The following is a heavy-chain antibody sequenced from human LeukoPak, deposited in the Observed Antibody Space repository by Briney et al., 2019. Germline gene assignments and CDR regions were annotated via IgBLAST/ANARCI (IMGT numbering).Heavy chain of an antibody. CDR3: ARDRVWTVLY. CDR2: INWLGDTT. D-gene: IGHD6-13*01. V-gene: IGHV3-43*01. Sequence: GGSLRLSCAASGFRFDDYTVHWVRQVPGKSLEWVSLINWLGDTTYYADSVKGRFTISRDNAKNSLYLQMSSLRAEDTAVYYCARDRVWTVLYWGQGTLVTVSS. CDR1: GFRFDDYT. J-gene: IGHJ4*02.